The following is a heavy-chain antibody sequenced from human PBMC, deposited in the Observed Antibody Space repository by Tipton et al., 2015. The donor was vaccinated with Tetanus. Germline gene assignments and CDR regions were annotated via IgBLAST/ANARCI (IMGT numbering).Heavy chain of an antibody. CDR2: IYYSGTT. CDR3: GVSIAYFRDGLHI. Sequence: LSLTCAVSGASISNYQNYWAWIRQPPGKGLEYIGSIYYSGTTFYNPSLRARITMSVDTNKNQFSLQLRSVTAADTAVYYCGVSIAYFRDGLHIGGPGTLVTVSS. D-gene: IGHD2-21*01. V-gene: IGHV4-39*01. CDR1: GASISNYQNY. J-gene: IGHJ4*02.